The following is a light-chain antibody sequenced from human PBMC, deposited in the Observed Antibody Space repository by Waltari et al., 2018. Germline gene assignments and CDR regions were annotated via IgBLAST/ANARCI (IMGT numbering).Light chain of an antibody. CDR3: SSYTVSSSLVI. Sequence: QSALTQSASVSGSPGQSITISCTGTSSDAGGYNYVSWYQQYPGKAHKLMIFDVNSRPSGVSNRFSGSKSGNTASLTISGLQAEDEANYYCSSYTVSSSLVIFGGGTKLTVL. CDR2: DVN. V-gene: IGLV2-14*01. CDR1: SSDAGGYNY. J-gene: IGLJ2*01.